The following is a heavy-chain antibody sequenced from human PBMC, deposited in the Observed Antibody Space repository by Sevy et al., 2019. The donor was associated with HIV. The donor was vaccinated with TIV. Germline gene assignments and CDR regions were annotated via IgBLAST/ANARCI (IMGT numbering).Heavy chain of an antibody. Sequence: GGSLRLSCVASGFTFSDHYMEWVRQAPGKGLEWVGRTRNKADGYTTEYAASVKGRVTISREESKNSLYVQMNSLKAEETAVYYCATHAGIAAAGRVFDYWGQGTLVTVSS. CDR2: TRNKADGYTT. D-gene: IGHD6-13*01. CDR1: GFTFSDHY. V-gene: IGHV3-72*01. CDR3: ATHAGIAAAGRVFDY. J-gene: IGHJ4*02.